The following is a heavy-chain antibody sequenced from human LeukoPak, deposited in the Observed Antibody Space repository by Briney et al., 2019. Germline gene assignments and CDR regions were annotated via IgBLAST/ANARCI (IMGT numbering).Heavy chain of an antibody. V-gene: IGHV1-8*01. Sequence: ASVKDSCKASGYTFTDYDINWVRQATGRGVAWMGWMNPNSGNSGYAQKFQGRVTMTRHSSIRAADMAPSGLLYDDRPVYYCARGPPESSSSDYWGQGTLVTVSS. D-gene: IGHD6-13*01. CDR1: GYTFTDYD. CDR3: ARGPPESSSSDY. CDR2: MNPNSGNS. J-gene: IGHJ4*02.